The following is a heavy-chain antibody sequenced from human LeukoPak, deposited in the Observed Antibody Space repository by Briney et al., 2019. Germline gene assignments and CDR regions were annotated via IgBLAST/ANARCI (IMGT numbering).Heavy chain of an antibody. J-gene: IGHJ4*02. CDR2: ISSGSSTI. Sequence: PGGSLRLSCAASGFTFSSYSMNWVRQAPGKGLEWVSYISSGSSTIYYADSVEGRFTISRDNAKNSLYLQMNSLRAEDTAVYYCARGRLGGRSGTDYWGQGTLVTVSS. V-gene: IGHV3-48*04. CDR1: GFTFSSYS. CDR3: ARGRLGGRSGTDY. D-gene: IGHD2-15*01.